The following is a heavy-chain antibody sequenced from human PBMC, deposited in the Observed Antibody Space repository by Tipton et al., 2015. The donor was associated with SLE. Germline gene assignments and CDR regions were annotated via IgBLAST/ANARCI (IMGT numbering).Heavy chain of an antibody. J-gene: IGHJ4*02. CDR1: GFTFTSFA. V-gene: IGHV3-23*01. CDR3: ARVKLTYYFDY. D-gene: IGHD1-1*01. CDR2: ISGSGGGR. Sequence: SLRLSCAASGFTFTSFAMNWVRQAPGKGLEWVSSISGSGGGRYYADSVKGRFTISRDKSKNTLYLQMNSLRAEDTAVYYCARVKLTYYFDYWGQGTLVTVSS.